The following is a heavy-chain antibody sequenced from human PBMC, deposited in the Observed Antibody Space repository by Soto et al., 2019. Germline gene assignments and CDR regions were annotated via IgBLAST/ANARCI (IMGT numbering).Heavy chain of an antibody. CDR1: GGSFSSYT. CDR3: ARELPDRPTGAH. CDR2: MSPILGTA. V-gene: IGHV1-69*08. Sequence: QVQLVQSGPEVRMPGSSVKVSCEASGGSFSSYTITWVRQAPGQGLEWMGRMSPILGTANYAQKFQGRVTISADKSASTAYMELRRLRSEDMAVYYCARELPDRPTGAHWGQGTLVTVSS. J-gene: IGHJ4*02. D-gene: IGHD1-1*01.